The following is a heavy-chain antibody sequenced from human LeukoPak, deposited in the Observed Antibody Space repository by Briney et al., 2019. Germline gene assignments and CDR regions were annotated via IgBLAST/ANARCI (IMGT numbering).Heavy chain of an antibody. V-gene: IGHV4-34*01. D-gene: IGHD6-19*01. Sequence: SETLSLTCAVYGGPFSGYYWSWIRQPPGKGLEWIGEINHSGSTNYNPSLKSRVTISVDTSKKQFSLKLSSVSAADTARYYCARESIKQWLIWGQGTLVTVSS. CDR2: INHSGST. J-gene: IGHJ1*01. CDR1: GGPFSGYY. CDR3: ARESIKQWLI.